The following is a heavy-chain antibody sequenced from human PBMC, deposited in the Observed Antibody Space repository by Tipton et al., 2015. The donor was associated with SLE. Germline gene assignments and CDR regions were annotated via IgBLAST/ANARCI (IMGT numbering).Heavy chain of an antibody. CDR2: IRFDGSNK. V-gene: IGHV3-30*02. Sequence: GSLRLSCTASGFTFNYYGMHWVRQAPGKGLEWVAFIRFDGSNKYYADSVKGRFTSSRDNAKNTLYLQMNSLRPEDTAVYYCAKSTLRNDYFDHWGQGTLVTVSS. CDR1: GFTFNYYG. J-gene: IGHJ4*02. D-gene: IGHD5-12*01. CDR3: AKSTLRNDYFDH.